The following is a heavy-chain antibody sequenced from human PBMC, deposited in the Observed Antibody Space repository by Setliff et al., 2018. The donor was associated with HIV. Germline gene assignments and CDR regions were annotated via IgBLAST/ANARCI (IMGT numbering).Heavy chain of an antibody. CDR2: IYTSGST. J-gene: IGHJ4*02. Sequence: SETLSLTCSVSGGSIISGSYYWSWIRQPAGKGLEWIGHIYTSGSTNYNPSLKSRVTISVDTSKNQFSLKLSSVTAADTAVYYCARELYGGNSRPFDYWGQGALVTVSS. CDR1: GGSIISGSYY. CDR3: ARELYGGNSRPFDY. D-gene: IGHD1-26*01. V-gene: IGHV4-61*09.